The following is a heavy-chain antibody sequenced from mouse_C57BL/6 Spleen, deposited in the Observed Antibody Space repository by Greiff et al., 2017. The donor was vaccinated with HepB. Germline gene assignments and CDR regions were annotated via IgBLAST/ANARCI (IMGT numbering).Heavy chain of an antibody. D-gene: IGHD2-10*02. V-gene: IGHV2-6*01. CDR3: ASGYGNYEFAY. CDR1: GFSLTSYG. Sequence: VQLQESGPGLVAPSQSLSITCTVSGFSLTSYGVDWVRQSPGKGLEWLGVIWGVGSTNYNSALKSRLSISKDNSKGQVSLKMNSLQTEDTAMYYCASGYGNYEFAYWGQGTLVTVSA. CDR2: IWGVGST. J-gene: IGHJ3*01.